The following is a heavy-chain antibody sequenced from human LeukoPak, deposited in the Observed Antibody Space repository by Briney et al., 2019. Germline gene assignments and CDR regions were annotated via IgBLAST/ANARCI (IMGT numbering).Heavy chain of an antibody. CDR3: ARGGLVRGTLNSLIAFDI. D-gene: IGHD3-10*01. CDR2: IYYSGST. Sequence: SETLSLTCTVSGGSISSYYWSWIRQPPGKGLEWIGYIYYSGSTNYNPSLKSRVTISVDTSKNQFSLQLNSVTPEDTALYYCARGGLVRGTLNSLIAFDIWGQGIMVTVSS. J-gene: IGHJ3*02. CDR1: GGSISSYY. V-gene: IGHV4-59*12.